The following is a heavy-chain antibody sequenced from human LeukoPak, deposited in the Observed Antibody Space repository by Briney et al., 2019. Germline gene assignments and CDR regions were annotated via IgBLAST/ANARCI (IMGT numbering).Heavy chain of an antibody. Sequence: GGSLRLSCAASGFTFSSYGMHWVRQAPGKGLEWVAVISYDGSNKYYADSVKGRFTISRGNSKNTLYLQMNSLRAEDTAVYHCAKESHSSWSNLDYWGQGTLVTVSS. V-gene: IGHV3-30*18. CDR2: ISYDGSNK. CDR3: AKESHSSWSNLDY. CDR1: GFTFSSYG. J-gene: IGHJ4*02. D-gene: IGHD6-13*01.